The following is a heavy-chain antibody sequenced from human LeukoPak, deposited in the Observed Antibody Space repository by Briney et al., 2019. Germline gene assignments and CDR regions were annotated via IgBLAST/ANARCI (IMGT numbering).Heavy chain of an antibody. Sequence: SVKVSCKASGGTFSSYAISWVRQAPGQGLEWMGGIIPIFGTADYAQKFQGRVTITADESTSTAYMELSSLRSEDTAVYYCASEVVKYYYDSSGYYYADYWGQGTLVTVSS. CDR1: GGTFSSYA. CDR2: IIPIFGTA. D-gene: IGHD3-22*01. CDR3: ASEVVKYYYDSSGYYYADY. J-gene: IGHJ4*02. V-gene: IGHV1-69*13.